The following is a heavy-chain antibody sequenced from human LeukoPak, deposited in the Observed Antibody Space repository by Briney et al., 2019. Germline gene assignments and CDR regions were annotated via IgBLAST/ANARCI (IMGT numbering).Heavy chain of an antibody. V-gene: IGHV3-23*01. CDR3: AKSSQSGSYIFDY. CDR1: GFTFSSYA. CDR2: ISGSGGST. J-gene: IGHJ4*02. Sequence: GGSLRLSCAASGFTFSSYAMSWIRQAPGKGLEWVSAISGSGGSTYYADSVKGRFTISRDNSKNTLYLQMNSLRAEDTAVYYCAKSSQSGSYIFDYWGQGTLVTVSS. D-gene: IGHD1-26*01.